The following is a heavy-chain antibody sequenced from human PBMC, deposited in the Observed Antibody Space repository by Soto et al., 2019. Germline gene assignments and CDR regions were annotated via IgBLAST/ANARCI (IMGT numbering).Heavy chain of an antibody. CDR3: ARVNYYDSSGYYGFDY. Sequence: GGSLRLSCAASGFTFSSYSMNWVRQAPGKELEWVSYISSSSSTIYYADSVKGRFTISRDNAKNSLYLQMNSLRDEDTAVYYCARVNYYDSSGYYGFDYWGQGTLVTVSS. J-gene: IGHJ4*02. CDR1: GFTFSSYS. V-gene: IGHV3-48*02. CDR2: ISSSSSTI. D-gene: IGHD3-22*01.